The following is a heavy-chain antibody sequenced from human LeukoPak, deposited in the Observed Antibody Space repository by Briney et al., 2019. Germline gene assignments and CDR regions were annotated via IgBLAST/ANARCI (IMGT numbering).Heavy chain of an antibody. CDR1: GFTFSSYS. CDR2: ISSSSSYI. D-gene: IGHD3-10*01. CDR3: ARDLGITMVRGMIDP. V-gene: IGHV3-21*01. Sequence: PGGSLRLSCAASGFTFSSYSMNWVRKAPGKGLEWVSSISSSSSYIYYADSVKGRFTISRDNAKNSLYLQMNSLRAEDTAVYYCARDLGITMVRGMIDPWGQGTLVTVSS. J-gene: IGHJ5*02.